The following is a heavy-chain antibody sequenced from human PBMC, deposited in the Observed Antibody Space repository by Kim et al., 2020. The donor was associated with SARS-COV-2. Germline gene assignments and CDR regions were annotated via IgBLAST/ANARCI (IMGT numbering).Heavy chain of an antibody. V-gene: IGHV3-23*01. CDR3: AKEDSAAANDY. J-gene: IGHJ4*02. Sequence: YYADSVKGRFTVSRDNSKNILYLQMNSLRAEDTAVYYCAKEDSAAANDYWGQGTLVTVSS. D-gene: IGHD6-13*01.